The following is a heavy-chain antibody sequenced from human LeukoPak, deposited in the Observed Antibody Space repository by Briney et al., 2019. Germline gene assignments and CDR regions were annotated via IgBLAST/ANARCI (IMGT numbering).Heavy chain of an antibody. D-gene: IGHD5-18*01. Sequence: SETLSLTCTVSGGSISIGGYYWSWIRQHPGKGQEWIGYIYYSGSTYYNPSLKSRVTISVDTSKNQFSLKLSSVTAADTAVYYCARARGYSYGPDGGAHASEIDYWGQGTLVTVSS. CDR3: ARARGYSYGPDGGAHASEIDY. V-gene: IGHV4-31*03. J-gene: IGHJ4*02. CDR1: GGSISIGGYY. CDR2: IYYSGST.